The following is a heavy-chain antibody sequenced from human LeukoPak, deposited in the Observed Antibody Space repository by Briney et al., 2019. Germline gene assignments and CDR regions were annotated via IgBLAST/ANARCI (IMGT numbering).Heavy chain of an antibody. V-gene: IGHV3-53*01. Sequence: GGSLRLSCAASGFTVSSNYMNWVRQAPGKGLEWVSVIYSTGSTFYADSVRGRFTISRDNSKNTLYLQMNSLRAEDTALYYCARGGSRQPFDYWGQGTLVTVSS. D-gene: IGHD1-26*01. J-gene: IGHJ4*02. CDR2: IYSTGST. CDR1: GFTVSSNY. CDR3: ARGGSRQPFDY.